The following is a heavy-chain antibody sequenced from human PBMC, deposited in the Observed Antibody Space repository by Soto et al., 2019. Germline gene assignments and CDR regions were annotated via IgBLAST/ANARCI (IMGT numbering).Heavy chain of an antibody. CDR1: GYTFTSYD. D-gene: IGHD6-19*01. V-gene: IGHV1-8*01. Sequence: ASVKVSCKASGYTFTSYDINRVRQATGQGLEWMGWMNPNSGNTGYAQKFQGRVTMTMNTSISTAYMELSSLRSEDAAVYYCARDRYSSGNWFDPWGQGTQVTSPQ. CDR3: ARDRYSSGNWFDP. J-gene: IGHJ5*02. CDR2: MNPNSGNT.